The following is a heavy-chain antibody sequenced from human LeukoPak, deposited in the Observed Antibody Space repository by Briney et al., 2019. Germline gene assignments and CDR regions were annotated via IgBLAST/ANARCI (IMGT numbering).Heavy chain of an antibody. V-gene: IGHV4-34*01. D-gene: IGHD5-18*01. CDR3: ARRGYNYGSDCYFDL. Sequence: SETLSLTCAVYGGSFSGYYWSWIRQPPGKGLEWIGETHHSGSTNYNPSLKSRATISVDTSKNQLSLNLTSVTAADMALSYCARRGYNYGSDCYFDLWGRGTLVTVSS. CDR1: GGSFSGYY. CDR2: THHSGST. J-gene: IGHJ2*01.